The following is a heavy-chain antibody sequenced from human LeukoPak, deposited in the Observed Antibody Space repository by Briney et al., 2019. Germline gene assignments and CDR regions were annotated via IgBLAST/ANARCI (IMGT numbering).Heavy chain of an antibody. J-gene: IGHJ4*02. D-gene: IGHD3-10*01. V-gene: IGHV1-24*01. CDR2: FDPEDGET. Sequence: GASVKVSCKVSGYTLTELSMHWVRQAPGKGLEWMGGFDPEDGETIYAQKFQGRVTMTEDTSTDTAYMELSSLRSEDTAVYYCATDMMGTVRGVIRLGWGQGTLVTVSS. CDR1: GYTLTELS. CDR3: ATDMMGTVRGVIRLG.